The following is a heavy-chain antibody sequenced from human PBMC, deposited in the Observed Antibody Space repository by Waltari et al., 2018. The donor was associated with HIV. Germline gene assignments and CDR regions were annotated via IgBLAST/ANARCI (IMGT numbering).Heavy chain of an antibody. Sequence: EVQLVESGGGLVQPGRSLRLSCTTSGFTIGDYAMGWFRPAPGKGREWLGFIRSKVSGVTTEYAASVKGRFTISRDDSNSIVFLQMDSLKTEDTAMYYCSRDNPQWDYWGQVTLVTVSS. D-gene: IGHD2-8*01. J-gene: IGHJ4*02. CDR3: SRDNPQWDY. CDR2: IRSKVSGVTT. CDR1: GFTIGDYA. V-gene: IGHV3-49*03.